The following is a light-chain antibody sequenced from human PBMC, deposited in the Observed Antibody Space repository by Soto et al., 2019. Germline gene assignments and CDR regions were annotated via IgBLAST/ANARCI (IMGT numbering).Light chain of an antibody. CDR1: QSISSY. V-gene: IGKV1-39*01. Sequence: DIQMRQSRSSLCASVVDKVTITCWASQSISSYLNWYQHKQGKAPKIMIYAEYSLQTGVQSRFSGSRSGKDFAITISSMQSEDFANYYCQKTDTFPRTCGQG. CDR3: QKTDTFPRT. J-gene: IGKJ5*01. CDR2: AEY.